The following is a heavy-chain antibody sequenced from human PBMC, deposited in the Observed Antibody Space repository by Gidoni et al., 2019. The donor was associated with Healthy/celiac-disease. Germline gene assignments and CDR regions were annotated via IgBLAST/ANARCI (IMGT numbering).Heavy chain of an antibody. J-gene: IGHJ5*02. D-gene: IGHD3-3*01. CDR1: LFTFLSYS. Sequence: EVQLLESGGCLVQPLGSLRLSCSASLFTFLSYSMNWVRQAPGKGLEWVSYISSSSSTIYYADSVKGRFTISRENAKNSLYLQMNSLRAEDTAVYYCARVVIYGLENWFDPWGQGTLVTVSS. CDR3: ARVVIYGLENWFDP. CDR2: ISSSSSTI. V-gene: IGHV3-48*01.